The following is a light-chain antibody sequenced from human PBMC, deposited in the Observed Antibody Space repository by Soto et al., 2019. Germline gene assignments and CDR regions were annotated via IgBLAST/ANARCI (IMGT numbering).Light chain of an antibody. J-gene: IGLJ3*02. V-gene: IGLV2-8*01. CDR1: SSDIGGYNS. CDR3: SSSAGTHSFVL. CDR2: EVN. Sequence: QSALTQPPSASGSPGQSVTISCTGTSSDIGGYNSVSWYQQHPGKAPKLMIYEVNKRPLGVPERFSGSKSGNTASLTVSGLQADDEAEYYCSSSAGTHSFVLFGGGTKLTVL.